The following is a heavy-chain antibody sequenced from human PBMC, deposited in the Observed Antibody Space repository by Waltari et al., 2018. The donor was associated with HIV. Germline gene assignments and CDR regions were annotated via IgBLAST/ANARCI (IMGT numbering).Heavy chain of an antibody. J-gene: IGHJ6*02. V-gene: IGHV4-39*01. CDR3: ARQHGRPADV. D-gene: IGHD2-8*01. CDR1: GDSIISTAYY. CDR2: MYYSGNT. Sequence: QLQLQESGPGLVKPSETLSRTCLVSGDSIISTAYYWAWFRQAPGEGLEWIGSMYYSGNTYYNPSLKSRITMSVDTSNNQFSLRLTSVTAADTAVYYCARQHGRPADVWGQGTTVTVSS.